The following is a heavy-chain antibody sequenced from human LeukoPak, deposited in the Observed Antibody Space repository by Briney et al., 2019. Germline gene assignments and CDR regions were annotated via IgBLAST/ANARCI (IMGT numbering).Heavy chain of an antibody. CDR2: ISGSGGST. CDR1: GFTFSSYA. Sequence: GGSLRLSCAASGFTFSSYAMSWVRQAPGKGLEWVSAISGSGGSTYYADSVKGRFTISRDNSKNTLYLQMNSLRAEDTAVYYCAKDRDSSGWRLRAFDIWGQGTKVTVSS. D-gene: IGHD6-19*01. CDR3: AKDRDSSGWRLRAFDI. V-gene: IGHV3-23*01. J-gene: IGHJ3*02.